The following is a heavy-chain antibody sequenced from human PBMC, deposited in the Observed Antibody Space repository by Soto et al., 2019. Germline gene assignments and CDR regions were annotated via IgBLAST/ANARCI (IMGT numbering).Heavy chain of an antibody. J-gene: IGHJ5*02. D-gene: IGHD2-15*01. CDR2: ISYDGSNK. CDR3: ARDRAGYCSGGSCDPYNWFDR. V-gene: IGHV3-30-3*01. CDR1: GFTFSSYA. Sequence: PGGSLRLSCAASGFTFSSYAMHWVRQAPGKGLEWVAVISYDGSNKYYADSVKGRFTISRDNSKNTLYLQMNSLRAEDTAVYYCARDRAGYCSGGSCDPYNWFDRWGQGTLVSVSS.